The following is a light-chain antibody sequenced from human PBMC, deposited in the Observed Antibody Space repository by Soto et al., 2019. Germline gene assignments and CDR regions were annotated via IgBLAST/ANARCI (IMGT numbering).Light chain of an antibody. CDR1: EYIITY. V-gene: IGKV1-39*01. CDR3: QQYNNWPPWT. J-gene: IGKJ1*01. CDR2: AAS. Sequence: DIQMTQSPSSLSASIGDRVTLTCRASEYIITYLNWYQQKPGKAPKLLIYAASSLQSGAPSRFSGSGSGTDFTLTISSLHPEDFAVYYCQQYNNWPPWTFGQGTKVDIK.